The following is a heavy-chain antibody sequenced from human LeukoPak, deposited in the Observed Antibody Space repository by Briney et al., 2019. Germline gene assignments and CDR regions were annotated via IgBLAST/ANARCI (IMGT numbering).Heavy chain of an antibody. CDR1: GYIFTNYG. CDR2: INTGNGNT. CDR3: ARIPLSDRSGHYYPH. J-gene: IGHJ1*01. D-gene: IGHD3-22*01. Sequence: ASVKVACKTSGYIFTNYGMHWVRQAPRQSPEWVGWINTGNGNTKSSQKFQDRLTLTRDTSASTAYMDLNSLTSEDTAVNYCARIPLSDRSGHYYPHWGQGTLVTVSS. V-gene: IGHV1-3*04.